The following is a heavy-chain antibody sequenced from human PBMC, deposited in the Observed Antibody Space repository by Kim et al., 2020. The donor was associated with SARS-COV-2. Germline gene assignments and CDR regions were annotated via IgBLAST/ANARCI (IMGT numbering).Heavy chain of an antibody. CDR2: ISGSGGST. J-gene: IGHJ4*02. D-gene: IGHD3-9*01. V-gene: IGHV3-23*01. CDR1: GFTFSSYA. Sequence: GGSLRLSCAASGFTFSSYAMSWVRQAPGKGLEWVSAISGSGGSTYYADSVKGRFTISRDNSKNTLYLQMNSLRAEDTAVYYCAKDLDYDILTGYWGYWGQGTLVTVSS. CDR3: AKDLDYDILTGYWGY.